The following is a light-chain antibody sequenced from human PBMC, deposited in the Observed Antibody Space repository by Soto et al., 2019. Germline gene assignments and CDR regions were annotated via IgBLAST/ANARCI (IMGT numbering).Light chain of an antibody. V-gene: IGLV2-23*02. CDR3: CSYAGSRKL. CDR2: EVS. J-gene: IGLJ2*01. Sequence: QSVLTQPASVSGSPGQSITISCTGTSSDVGSYNLVSWYQQHPGKAPKLMIYEVSKRPSGVSNRFSGSKSGNTASLTISGLQAEDEADYYCCSYAGSRKLFGGGTKLTVL. CDR1: SSDVGSYNL.